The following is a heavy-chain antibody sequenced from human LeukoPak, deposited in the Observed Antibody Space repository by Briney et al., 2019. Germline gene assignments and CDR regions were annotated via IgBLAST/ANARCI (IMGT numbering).Heavy chain of an antibody. CDR3: ARKGHGRIVVVPAAQKFLGYFQH. Sequence: GGSLRLSCAASGFTVSSNYMSWVRQAPGKGLEWVSVIYSGGSTYYADSVKGRFTISRDNSKNTLYLQMNSLRAEDTAVYYCARKGHGRIVVVPAAQKFLGYFQHWGQGALVSVCS. CDR2: IYSGGST. V-gene: IGHV3-53*01. CDR1: GFTVSSNY. D-gene: IGHD2-2*01. J-gene: IGHJ1*01.